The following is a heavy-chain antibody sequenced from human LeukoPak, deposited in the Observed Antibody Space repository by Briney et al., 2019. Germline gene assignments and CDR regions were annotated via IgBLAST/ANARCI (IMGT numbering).Heavy chain of an antibody. J-gene: IGHJ4*02. D-gene: IGHD6-19*01. CDR1: GFTFSNYP. V-gene: IGHV3-23*01. CDR3: AKEDVKGVVGTVAFDY. CDR2: ISGSGGRT. Sequence: GGSLRLSCEASGFTFSNYPVSWVRQAPGKGLEWVSAISGSGGRTYYADSVKGRFSVSRDNSKNTVYLQMNSLRAEDTAVYYCAKEDVKGVVGTVAFDYWGQGTLVTVSS.